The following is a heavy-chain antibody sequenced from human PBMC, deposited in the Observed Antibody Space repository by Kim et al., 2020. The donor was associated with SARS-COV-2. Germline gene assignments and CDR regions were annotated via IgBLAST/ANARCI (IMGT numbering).Heavy chain of an antibody. CDR1: GFTFDTYS. Sequence: GGSLRLSCAASGFTFDTYSMNWVRQAPGKGLEWVSSISGTSAHIYYAHSVRGRFTLSRDNAKNSLSLQMNSLRADDSGVYYCVRNEDIGYSFSCLDFWGQGALVTVSS. J-gene: IGHJ4*02. CDR2: ISGTSAHI. D-gene: IGHD5-12*01. CDR3: VRNEDIGYSFSCLDF. V-gene: IGHV3-21*01.